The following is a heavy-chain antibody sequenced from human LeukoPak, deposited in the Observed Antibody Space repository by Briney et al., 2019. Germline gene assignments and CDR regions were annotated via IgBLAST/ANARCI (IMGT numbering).Heavy chain of an antibody. J-gene: IGHJ6*03. CDR1: GFTFTSYW. D-gene: IGHD6-19*01. CDR2: INSDGSRT. V-gene: IGHV3-74*01. CDR3: LSRSLVAVTGNYYMDV. Sequence: SGGSLRLSCAASGFTFTSYWMHWVRQAPGKGLVWVSRINSDGSRTIYAVSVKGRFTISRDYSKNTLYLQMNSLRAVDTAVYYCLSRSLVAVTGNYYMDVWGKGTTVTVSS.